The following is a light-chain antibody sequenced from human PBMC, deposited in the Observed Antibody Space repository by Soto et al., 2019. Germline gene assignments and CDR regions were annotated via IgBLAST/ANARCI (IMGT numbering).Light chain of an antibody. J-gene: IGLJ3*02. CDR2: DVN. CDR1: GSDVGGYNY. Sequence: ALTQPRSVSVSPGQSVTISCTGTGSDVGGYNYVSWYQQYPGKAPKFVIYDVNKRPSGVPDRFSGSKYGNTASLTISGLQAEDEADYYCCSYTGTYTWVFGGGTKVTVL. V-gene: IGLV2-11*01. CDR3: CSYTGTYTWV.